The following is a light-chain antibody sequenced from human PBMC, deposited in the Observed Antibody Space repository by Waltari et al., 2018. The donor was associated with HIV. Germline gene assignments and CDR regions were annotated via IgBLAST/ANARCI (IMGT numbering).Light chain of an antibody. CDR3: QQLNLMFT. CDR1: QSVSDY. V-gene: IGKV3-11*01. CDR2: DAS. Sequence: EIVLTQSPATLSLSPGERATLSCRASQSVSDYLAWYQQKPGQAPRLLIYDASNRATGIPARFSGSGSGTDFTLTISSLEPEDFATYYCQQLNLMFTFGPGTKVDIK. J-gene: IGKJ3*01.